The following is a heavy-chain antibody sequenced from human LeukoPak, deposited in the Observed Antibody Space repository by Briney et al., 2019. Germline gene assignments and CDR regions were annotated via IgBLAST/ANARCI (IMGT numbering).Heavy chain of an antibody. J-gene: IGHJ5*02. V-gene: IGHV4-34*01. CDR2: INHSGST. CDR3: ARERLYYDFWSGSYSWFDP. CDR1: GGSFSGYY. D-gene: IGHD3-3*01. Sequence: KPSETLSLTCAVYGGSFSGYYWSWIRQPPGKGLEWIGEINHSGSTNYNPSLKSRVTISVDTSKNQFSLKLSSVTAADTAVYYCARERLYYDFWSGSYSWFDPWGQGTLVTVSS.